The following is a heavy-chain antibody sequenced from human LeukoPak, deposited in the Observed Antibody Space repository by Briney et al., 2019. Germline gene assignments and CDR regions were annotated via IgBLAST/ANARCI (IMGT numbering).Heavy chain of an antibody. CDR2: ISYDGSNK. J-gene: IGHJ5*02. CDR3: ARVYYDTSRVWFDP. D-gene: IGHD3-22*01. CDR1: GFTFSSYA. V-gene: IGHV3-30-3*01. Sequence: GGSLRLSCAASGFTFSSYAMHWVRQAPGKGLEWVAVISYDGSNKYYADSVKGRFTISRDNSKNTLYLQMNSLRAEDTAVYYCARVYYDTSRVWFDPWGQGTLVTVSS.